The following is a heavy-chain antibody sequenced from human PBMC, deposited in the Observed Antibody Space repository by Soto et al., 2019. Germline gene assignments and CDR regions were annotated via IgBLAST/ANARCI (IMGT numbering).Heavy chain of an antibody. CDR2: INPNSGGT. D-gene: IGHD2-2*01. Sequence: QVQLVQSGAEVKKPGASVKVSCKASGYTFTGYYMHWVRQAAGQGLEWMGWINPNSGGTNYAQKFQGWVTMTRDTSISTAYMELSRLRSDDTAVYYCASEGCSSTSCYAGWFDPWGQGPLVTVSS. CDR3: ASEGCSSTSCYAGWFDP. J-gene: IGHJ5*02. V-gene: IGHV1-2*04. CDR1: GYTFTGYY.